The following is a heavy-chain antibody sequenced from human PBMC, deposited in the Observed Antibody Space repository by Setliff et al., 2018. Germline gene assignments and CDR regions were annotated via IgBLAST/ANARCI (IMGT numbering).Heavy chain of an antibody. Sequence: SGPTLVNPTQTPTLNCTFSGFSLNTTGEGVGWIRQPPGKALEWLALVYWDGYQRYSPSLNSRLSITKDSSKSQVFLTMTNMDPVDTATYYCALRRGNEWHLVRWFDPWGPGIQVTVSS. D-gene: IGHD6-6*01. CDR3: ALRRGNEWHLVRWFDP. J-gene: IGHJ5*02. V-gene: IGHV2-5*02. CDR1: GFSLNTTGEG. CDR2: VYWDGYQ.